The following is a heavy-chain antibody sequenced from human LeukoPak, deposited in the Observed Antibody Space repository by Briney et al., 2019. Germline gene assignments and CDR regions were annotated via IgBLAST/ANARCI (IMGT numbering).Heavy chain of an antibody. CDR2: INPSGGST. D-gene: IGHD1-14*01. CDR3: ATTLRNNPP. Sequence: GASVKVSCKASGYTFTSYYMHWVRQAPGQGLEWMGIINPSGGSTSYAQKFQGRVSLTRDTSITTAYMELNTLTSEDTAVYYCATTLRNNPPWGQGTLITVSS. V-gene: IGHV1-46*01. J-gene: IGHJ5*02. CDR1: GYTFTSYY.